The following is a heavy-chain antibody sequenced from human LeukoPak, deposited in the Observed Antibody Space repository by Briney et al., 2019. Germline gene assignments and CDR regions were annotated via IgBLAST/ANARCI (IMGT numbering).Heavy chain of an antibody. CDR1: GYTFTSCA. CDR2: INAGNGNT. V-gene: IGHV1-3*01. Sequence: ASVKVSCKASGYTFTSCAMHWVHQAPGQRLEWMGWINAGNGNTKYSQKFQGRVTITRDTSASTAYMELSSLRSEDTAVYYCARAGTRYSSSSSHLDYWGQGTLVTVSS. CDR3: ARAGTRYSSSSSHLDY. J-gene: IGHJ4*02. D-gene: IGHD6-13*01.